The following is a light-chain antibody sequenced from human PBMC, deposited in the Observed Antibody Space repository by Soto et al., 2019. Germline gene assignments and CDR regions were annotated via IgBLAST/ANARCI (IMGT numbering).Light chain of an antibody. CDR1: SSNIGSNP. CDR2: SNN. Sequence: QSVLTQPPSASGTPGQRVTISCSGSSSNIGSNPVNWYQQVPGTAPKLLIHSNNQRPSGVPDRFSGSKSGTSASLAISGLQSEDEADYYCAAWDDSLNGLLFGGGTKVTVL. V-gene: IGLV1-44*01. CDR3: AAWDDSLNGLL. J-gene: IGLJ2*01.